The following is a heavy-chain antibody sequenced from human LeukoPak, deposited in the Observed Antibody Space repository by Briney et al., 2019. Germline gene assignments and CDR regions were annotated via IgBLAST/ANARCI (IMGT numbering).Heavy chain of an antibody. D-gene: IGHD3-10*01. CDR3: AMRDYYGSGSPPNYYMDV. V-gene: IGHV3-23*01. Sequence: GGSLRLSCAASGFTFSSYGMSWVRQAPGKGLEWVSAISGSGGSTYYADSVKGRFTISRDNSKNTLYLQMNSLRAEDTAVYYCAMRDYYGSGSPPNYYMDVWGKGTTVTISS. CDR2: ISGSGGST. J-gene: IGHJ6*03. CDR1: GFTFSSYG.